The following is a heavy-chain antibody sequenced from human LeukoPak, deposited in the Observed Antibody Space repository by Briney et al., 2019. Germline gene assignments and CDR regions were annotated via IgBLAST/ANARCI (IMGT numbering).Heavy chain of an antibody. CDR3: ARYGDIAVAGTSRAFGY. Sequence: GASVKVSCKASGYTFTSYAMRWVRQAPGQRLEWMGWINAGNGNTKYSQKFQGRVTITRDTSASTAYMELSSLRSEDTAVYYCARYGDIAVAGTSRAFGYWGQGTLVTVSS. D-gene: IGHD6-19*01. V-gene: IGHV1-3*01. CDR2: INAGNGNT. CDR1: GYTFTSYA. J-gene: IGHJ4*02.